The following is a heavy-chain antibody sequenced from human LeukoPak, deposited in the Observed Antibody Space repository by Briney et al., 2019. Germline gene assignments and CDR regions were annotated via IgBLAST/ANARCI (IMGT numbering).Heavy chain of an antibody. CDR1: GYTLNKFG. J-gene: IGHJ4*02. CDR3: ARDTQQHLKRFDY. Sequence: GASVKVSCKASGYTLNKFGMSWVRQAPGQGLEWLGWINTYNGNTKLGEKFQGRVTMTTDTSTSIVYMELTSLRTDDTAVYFCARDTQQHLKRFDYWGQGTLITVSS. D-gene: IGHD6-13*01. CDR2: INTYNGNT. V-gene: IGHV1-18*01.